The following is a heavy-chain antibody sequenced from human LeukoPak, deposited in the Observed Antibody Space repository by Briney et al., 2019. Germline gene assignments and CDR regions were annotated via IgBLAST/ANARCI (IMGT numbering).Heavy chain of an antibody. Sequence: SETLSLTYTVSGGSISSYYWSWIRQPPGQGLEWIGYIYYSGSTNYNPSLKSRVTISVDTSKNQFSLKLSSVTAADTAVYYCARGTYYDFWSGSSGAFDIWGQGTMVTVSS. D-gene: IGHD3-3*01. CDR2: IYYSGST. CDR1: GGSISSYY. CDR3: ARGTYYDFWSGSSGAFDI. J-gene: IGHJ3*02. V-gene: IGHV4-59*01.